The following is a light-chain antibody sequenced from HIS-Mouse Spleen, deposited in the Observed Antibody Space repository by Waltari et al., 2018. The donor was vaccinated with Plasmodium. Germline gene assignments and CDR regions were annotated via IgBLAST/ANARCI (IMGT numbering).Light chain of an antibody. V-gene: IGLV3-10*01. CDR3: YSTDSSGNHRV. CDR2: EDS. CDR1: ALPKKY. J-gene: IGLJ3*02. Sequence: SYELTQPPSVSVSPGQTARITCSGDALPKKYAYWYQQKSGQAPVLVIDEDSKRPSGIPERFFGSSSGTMATWTISGAQVEDEADYYCYSTDSSGNHRVFGGGTKLTVL.